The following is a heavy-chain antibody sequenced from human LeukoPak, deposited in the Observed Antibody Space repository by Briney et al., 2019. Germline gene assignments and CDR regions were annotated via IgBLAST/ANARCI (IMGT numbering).Heavy chain of an antibody. Sequence: ASVKVSCKASGYTFTSYGISWVRQAPGQGLEWMGWISAYNGNTNYAQKLQGRVTMTTDTSTSTAYMELRSLRSDDTAVYYCARVAEYYERRYIRIPSNPDYWGQGTLVTVSS. CDR2: ISAYNGNT. D-gene: IGHD3-22*01. CDR1: GYTFTSYG. J-gene: IGHJ4*02. V-gene: IGHV1-18*01. CDR3: ARVAEYYERRYIRIPSNPDY.